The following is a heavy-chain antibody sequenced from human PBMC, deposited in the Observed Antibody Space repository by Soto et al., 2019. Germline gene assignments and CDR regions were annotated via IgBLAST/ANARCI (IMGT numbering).Heavy chain of an antibody. CDR1: GFTFNTFA. Sequence: WWSLGIACATSGFTFNTFAMHWVRQAPGKGLEWLAVISYDGSHKYYADSVKGRIIISRDNSKNTLYLQMKALRGEDTAVYYCARDRADGLRTFDSLCLDNRGQGTLGTVYS. J-gene: IGHJ4*02. D-gene: IGHD3-16*01. V-gene: IGHV3-30-3*01. CDR2: ISYDGSHK. CDR3: ARDRADGLRTFDSLCLDN.